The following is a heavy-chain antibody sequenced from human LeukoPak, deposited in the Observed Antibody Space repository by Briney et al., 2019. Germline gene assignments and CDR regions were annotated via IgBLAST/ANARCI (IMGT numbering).Heavy chain of an antibody. Sequence: HTGGSLRLSCAASGFTFDDYAMHWVRHAPGKGLEWVSGISWNSGSIGYADSVKGRFTISRDNAKNSLYLQMNSLRAEDTALYYCAKAGYFDWLGYYFDYWGQGTLVTVSS. V-gene: IGHV3-9*01. CDR1: GFTFDDYA. J-gene: IGHJ4*02. CDR2: ISWNSGSI. CDR3: AKAGYFDWLGYYFDY. D-gene: IGHD3-9*01.